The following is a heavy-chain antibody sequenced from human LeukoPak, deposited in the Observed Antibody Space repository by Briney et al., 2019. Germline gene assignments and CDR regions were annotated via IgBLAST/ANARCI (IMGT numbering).Heavy chain of an antibody. Sequence: GGSLRLSCAASGFFFSNYAMTWVRQAPGKGLEWVSGISGSGGSTYYADSVKGRFTISRDNSKNTLYLQMNSLRAEDTAVYYCAKVSSSGWVFDAFDIWGQGTMVTVSS. CDR3: AKVSSSGWVFDAFDI. CDR1: GFFFSNYA. V-gene: IGHV3-23*01. J-gene: IGHJ3*02. D-gene: IGHD6-13*01. CDR2: ISGSGGST.